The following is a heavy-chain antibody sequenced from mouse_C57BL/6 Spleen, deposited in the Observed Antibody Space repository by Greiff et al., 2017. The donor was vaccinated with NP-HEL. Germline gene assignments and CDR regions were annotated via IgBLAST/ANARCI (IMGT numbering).Heavy chain of an antibody. CDR3: ARSHDGSSYGYFDV. V-gene: IGHV1-80*01. CDR1: GYAFSSYW. Sequence: VQLQQSGAELVKPGASVKISCKASGYAFSSYWMNWVKQRPGKGLEWIGQIYPGDGDTNYNGKFKGKATLTADKSSSTAYMQLSSLTSEDSAVYFCARSHDGSSYGYFDVWGTGTTVTVSS. J-gene: IGHJ1*03. D-gene: IGHD1-1*01. CDR2: IYPGDGDT.